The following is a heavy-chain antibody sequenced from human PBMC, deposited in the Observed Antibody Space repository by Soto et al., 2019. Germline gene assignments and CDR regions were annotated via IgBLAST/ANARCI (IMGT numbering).Heavy chain of an antibody. CDR2: ISSSATYA. V-gene: IGHV3-11*06. J-gene: IGHJ4*02. CDR1: GFTFGDYY. D-gene: IGHD3-22*01. CDR3: ARNDSSGYLDS. Sequence: GGSLRLSCAASGFTFGDYYIICIRQAPGKGLEWLSYISSSATYAIYADSVKGRFTLSRDNAKNSLYLQMNSLRAEDTAVYYCARNDSSGYLDSWGQGTLVTVSS.